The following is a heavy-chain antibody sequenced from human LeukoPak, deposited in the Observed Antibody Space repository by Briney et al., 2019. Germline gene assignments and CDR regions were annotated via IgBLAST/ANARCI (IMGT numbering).Heavy chain of an antibody. CDR2: IYWDDDK. J-gene: IGHJ4*02. D-gene: IGHD5-18*01. V-gene: IGHV2-5*02. Sequence: NESGPTLVKPTQTLTLTCTFSGFSLSTSGVGVGWIRQPPGKALKWRAHIYWDDDKRYSPSLKSRLTITKDTSKNHVVLTMTNMDPVDTATYYCAHLSWYSYGQTGTHYFDYWGQGTLVTVSS. CDR3: AHLSWYSYGQTGTHYFDY. CDR1: GFSLSTSGVG.